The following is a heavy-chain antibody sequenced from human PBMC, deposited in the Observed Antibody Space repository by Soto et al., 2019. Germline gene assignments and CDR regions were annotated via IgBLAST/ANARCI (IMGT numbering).Heavy chain of an antibody. CDR3: ARASRSIVLMVYANGRTDNWFDP. CDR2: INPNSGGT. J-gene: IGHJ5*02. D-gene: IGHD2-8*01. CDR1: GYSFTVYY. V-gene: IGHV1-2*04. Sequence: ASVKVSCKASGYSFTVYYMHWVRQATEQGLEWMGWINPNSGGTNYAQKFQGWVTMTRDTSISTAYMELSRLRSDDTAVYYCARASRSIVLMVYANGRTDNWFDPWGHGTLVSV.